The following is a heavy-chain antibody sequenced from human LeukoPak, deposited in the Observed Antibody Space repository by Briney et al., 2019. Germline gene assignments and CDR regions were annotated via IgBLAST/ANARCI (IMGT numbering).Heavy chain of an antibody. J-gene: IGHJ5*02. CDR2: INHSGST. CDR1: GGSISSSSYY. CDR3: ARKRDEYYDFWSGYLKARWFDP. D-gene: IGHD3-3*01. Sequence: SETLSLTCTVSGGSISSSSYYWGWIRQPPGKGLEWIGEINHSGSTNYNPSLKSRVTISVDTSKNQFSLKLSSVTAADTAVYYCARKRDEYYDFWSGYLKARWFDPWGQGTLVTVSS. V-gene: IGHV4-39*07.